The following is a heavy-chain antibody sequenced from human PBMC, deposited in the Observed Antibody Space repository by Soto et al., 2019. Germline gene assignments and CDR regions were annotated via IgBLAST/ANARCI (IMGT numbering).Heavy chain of an antibody. CDR1: GFTFSGSA. J-gene: IGHJ5*02. D-gene: IGHD3-10*01. V-gene: IGHV3-73*01. Sequence: GGSLRLSCAISGFTFSGSAIHWVRQASGKGLEWVGRIKSKANNYATAYTASVKGRFTISRDDSRNTAYLQMNSLRADDTAIYYCTRLYNNFKFDPWGQGTLVTVSS. CDR3: TRLYNNFKFDP. CDR2: IKSKANNYAT.